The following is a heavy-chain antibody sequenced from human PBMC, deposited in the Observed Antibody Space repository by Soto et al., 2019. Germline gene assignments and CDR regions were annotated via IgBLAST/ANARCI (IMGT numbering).Heavy chain of an antibody. V-gene: IGHV4-31*03. CDR2: IYYSGTTYYT. CDR3: AREPST. J-gene: IGHJ4*02. Sequence: QVQLQESGPGLVKPSQTLSLTCTVSGGSISSGGYYWSWIRQHPGKGLEWIGYIYYSGTTYYTYYTPSHNSRVTISVATSKNPFPLTLSSVTAADPAVYYCAREPSTWGRGTLFTAPS. CDR1: GGSISSGGYY.